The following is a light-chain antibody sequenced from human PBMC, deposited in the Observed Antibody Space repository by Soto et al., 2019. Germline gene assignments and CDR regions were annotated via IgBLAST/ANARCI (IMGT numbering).Light chain of an antibody. CDR2: EVN. CDR3: CSYAGSSTLV. CDR1: SSDVGTYNL. J-gene: IGLJ2*01. V-gene: IGLV2-23*02. Sequence: QSALTQPASVSGSPGQSITISCTGTSSDVGTYNLVSWYQQHPDKAPKLIIYEVNKWPSGVSNRFFGSKSDNTASLTISGLQAEDEADYYCCSYAGSSTLVFGGGTKLTVL.